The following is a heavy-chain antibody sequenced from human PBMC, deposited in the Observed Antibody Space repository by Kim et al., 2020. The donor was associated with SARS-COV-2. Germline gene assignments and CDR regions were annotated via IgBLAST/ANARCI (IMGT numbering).Heavy chain of an antibody. Sequence: GGSLRLSCAASGFTFSSYWMHWVRQAPGKGLVWVSRINSDGSSTSYADSVKGRFTISRDNAKNTLYLQMNSLRAEDTAVYYCARGGRYGSGSSAFDYWGQGTLVTVSS. V-gene: IGHV3-74*01. CDR1: GFTFSSYW. CDR3: ARGGRYGSGSSAFDY. D-gene: IGHD3-10*01. CDR2: INSDGSST. J-gene: IGHJ4*02.